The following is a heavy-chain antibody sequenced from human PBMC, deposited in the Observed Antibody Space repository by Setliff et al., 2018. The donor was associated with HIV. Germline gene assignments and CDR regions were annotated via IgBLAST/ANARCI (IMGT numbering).Heavy chain of an antibody. Sequence: ASVKVSCKSSGYTFTDYYIHRVQQAPGKGLEWMGRVDPEDGETIYAERFQGRVTITADTSTDTSYMELSSLRSEDTAVYYCATGAETYSSSWEAYYMDVWGKGTTVTVSS. V-gene: IGHV1-69-2*01. CDR2: VDPEDGET. CDR1: GYTFTDYY. CDR3: ATGAETYSSSWEAYYMDV. J-gene: IGHJ6*03. D-gene: IGHD6-13*01.